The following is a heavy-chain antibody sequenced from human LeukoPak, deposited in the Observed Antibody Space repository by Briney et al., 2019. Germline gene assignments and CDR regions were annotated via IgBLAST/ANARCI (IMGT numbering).Heavy chain of an antibody. V-gene: IGHV4-59*01. CDR2: IYYSGST. CDR1: GGSISSYY. J-gene: IGHJ4*02. D-gene: IGHD4-17*01. Sequence: SETLSLTCTVSGGSISSYYWSWIRQPPGKGLEWIGYIYYSGSTNYNPSLKSRVTISVDTSKNQFSLKLSSVTAADTAVYYCARAGYGDSDFDYWGQGTLVTVSS. CDR3: ARAGYGDSDFDY.